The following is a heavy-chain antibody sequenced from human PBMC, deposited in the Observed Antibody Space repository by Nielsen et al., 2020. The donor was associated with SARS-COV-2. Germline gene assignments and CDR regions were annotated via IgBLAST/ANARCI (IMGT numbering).Heavy chain of an antibody. CDR2: IGTAGDT. D-gene: IGHD3-3*01. V-gene: IGHV3-13*04. Sequence: GGSLRLSCAASGFTFSSYDMHWVRHATGKGLAWVSVIGTAGDTSYPGSVKGRFTISRENAKNSLYLQMNSLRAGYTAVYYCARAFSYYDFWSGSKEYYFDYWGQGILVTVSS. CDR1: GFTFSSYD. CDR3: ARAFSYYDFWSGSKEYYFDY. J-gene: IGHJ4*02.